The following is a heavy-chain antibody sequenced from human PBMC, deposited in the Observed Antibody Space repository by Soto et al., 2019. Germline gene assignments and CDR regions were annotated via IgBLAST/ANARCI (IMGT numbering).Heavy chain of an antibody. Sequence: LRLSCSASGFTFSSYAMHWVRQAPGKGLEYVSAISSNGGSTYYADSVKGRFTISRDNSKNTLYLQMSSLRAEDTAVYYCVKDIGGYSGYDFDYWGQGTLVTVSS. J-gene: IGHJ4*02. CDR2: ISSNGGST. V-gene: IGHV3-64D*06. CDR3: VKDIGGYSGYDFDY. CDR1: GFTFSSYA. D-gene: IGHD5-12*01.